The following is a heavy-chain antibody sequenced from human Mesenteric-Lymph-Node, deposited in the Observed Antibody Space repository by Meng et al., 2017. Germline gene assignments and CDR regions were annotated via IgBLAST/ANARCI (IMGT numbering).Heavy chain of an antibody. V-gene: IGHV3-21*01. Sequence: EVQLVESGGGLVKPGGSLRLSCPASGFTFSSYSMNWGRQAPGKGLEWVSSISSSSSYIYYADSVKGRFTISRDNAKNSLYLQMNSLRAEDTAVYYCARNVRLRDGYNSDYWGQGTLVTVSS. CDR2: ISSSSSYI. D-gene: IGHD5-24*01. CDR3: ARNVRLRDGYNSDY. CDR1: GFTFSSYS. J-gene: IGHJ4*02.